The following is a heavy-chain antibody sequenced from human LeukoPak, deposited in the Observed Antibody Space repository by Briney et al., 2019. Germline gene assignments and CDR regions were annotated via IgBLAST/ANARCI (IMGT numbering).Heavy chain of an antibody. CDR3: ARIIGPLDVVVPAAIPDY. CDR2: ISAYNGNT. D-gene: IGHD2-2*01. J-gene: IGHJ4*02. CDR1: GYTFTSYG. V-gene: IGHV1-18*01. Sequence: ASVKVSCKASGYTFTSYGISWGRQAPGQGLEWMGWISAYNGNTNYAQKLQGRVTMTTDTSTSTAYMELRSLRSDDAAVYYCARIIGPLDVVVPAAIPDYWGQGTLVTVSS.